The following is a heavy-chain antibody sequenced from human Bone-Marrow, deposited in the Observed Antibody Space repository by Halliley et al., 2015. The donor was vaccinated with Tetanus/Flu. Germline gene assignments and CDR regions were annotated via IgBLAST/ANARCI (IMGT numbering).Heavy chain of an antibody. CDR3: ARVGSGWYNNWFDP. Sequence: GWRNGYNGNTRYAKKVQGRVSVTIDTSTSTAYMELRSLRSDDTAVYYCARVGSGWYNNWFDPWGQGTLVTVPS. D-gene: IGHD6-19*01. J-gene: IGHJ5*02. V-gene: IGHV1-18*01. CDR2: RNGYNGNT.